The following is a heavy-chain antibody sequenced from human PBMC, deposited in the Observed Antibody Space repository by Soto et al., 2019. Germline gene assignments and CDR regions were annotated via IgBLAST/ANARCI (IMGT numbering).Heavy chain of an antibody. V-gene: IGHV1-18*04. CDR2: ISANTGKT. J-gene: IGHJ6*01. Sequence: QVQLVQSGSEVKRPGASVTVSCNASGYIFTNYGITWVRQAPGQGLEWMGWISANTGKTKSAQNFQGRLTMTTETSTNTAYMELRSLRSDDTAIYYCARDLPPPATLTYYYGMDVW. CDR1: GYIFTNYG. CDR3: ARDLPPPATLTYYYGMDV. D-gene: IGHD2-2*01.